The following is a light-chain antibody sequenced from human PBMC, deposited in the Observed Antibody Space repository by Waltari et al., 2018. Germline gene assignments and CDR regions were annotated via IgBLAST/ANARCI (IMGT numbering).Light chain of an antibody. CDR1: QGISNY. CDR2: AAS. CDR3: QKYNSALPYT. V-gene: IGKV1-27*01. Sequence: DIQMTQSPSSLSASVGDSVTITCRASQGISNYLAWYQQKPGKVPKLLIYAASTLQSGVPSRFSGSGSGTDFTLTISSLQPEDVATYYCQKYNSALPYTFGQGTKLEIK. J-gene: IGKJ2*01.